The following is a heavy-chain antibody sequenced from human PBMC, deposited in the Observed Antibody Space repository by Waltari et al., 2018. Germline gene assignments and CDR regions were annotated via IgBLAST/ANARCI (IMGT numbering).Heavy chain of an antibody. J-gene: IGHJ4*02. CDR1: GGSFSGYY. CDR2: INHSSGST. CDR3: AIGYSGGWYGV. D-gene: IGHD6-19*01. V-gene: IGHV4-34*02. Sequence: QVQLQQWGAGLLKPSETLSLTCAVYGGSFSGYYWTWIRQPPDKGLEWVGEINHSSGSTNYNPALKSRLTILIDTSKNQCSLKLSSVIAADTAVYYCAIGYSGGWYGVWGQGTLVTVSS.